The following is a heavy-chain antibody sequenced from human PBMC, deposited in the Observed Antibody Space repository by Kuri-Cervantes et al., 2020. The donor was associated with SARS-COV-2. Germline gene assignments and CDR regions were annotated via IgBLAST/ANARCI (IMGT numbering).Heavy chain of an antibody. CDR1: GFTFSSYA. CDR3: ARGMGAGATSWSFDY. CDR2: ISYDGSNK. Sequence: GESLKISCAASGFTFSSYAMHWVRQAPGKGLEWVAVISYDGSNKYYADSVKGRFTTSRDNSKNTLYLQMNSLRAEDTAVYYCARGMGAGATSWSFDYWGQGTLVTVSS. D-gene: IGHD1-26*01. V-gene: IGHV3-30-3*01. J-gene: IGHJ4*02.